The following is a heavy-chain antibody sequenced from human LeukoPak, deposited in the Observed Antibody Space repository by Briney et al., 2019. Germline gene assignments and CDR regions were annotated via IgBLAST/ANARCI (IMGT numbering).Heavy chain of an antibody. CDR1: GSTFKSYT. V-gene: IGHV3-21*01. J-gene: IGHJ2*01. CDR3: ARVPREVAGALYSWYFDL. D-gene: IGHD6-13*01. Sequence: GGSLRLSCAASGSTFKSYTINWVRQAPVKGLEWVSSISPSSSYIYYADSVKGRFTISRDNAKNSLYLQMNGLRAEDTAVYYCARVPREVAGALYSWYFDLWGRGTLVTVSS. CDR2: ISPSSSYI.